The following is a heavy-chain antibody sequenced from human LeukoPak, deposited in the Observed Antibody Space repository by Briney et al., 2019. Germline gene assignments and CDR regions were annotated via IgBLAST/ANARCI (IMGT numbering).Heavy chain of an antibody. D-gene: IGHD6-13*01. CDR1: GGSISSYY. V-gene: IGHV4-59*12. CDR2: IYYSGST. J-gene: IGHJ4*02. CDR3: ASKAAAGTGGIYFDY. Sequence: SETLSLTCTVSGGSISSYYWSWIRQPPGKGLEWIGYIYYSGSTNYNPSLKSRVTISVDTSKNQFSLKLSSVTAADTAVYYCASKAAAGTGGIYFDYWGQGTLVTVSS.